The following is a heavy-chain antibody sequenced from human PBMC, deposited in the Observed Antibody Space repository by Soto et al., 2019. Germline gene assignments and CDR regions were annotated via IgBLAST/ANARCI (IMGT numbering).Heavy chain of an antibody. V-gene: IGHV1-18*01. J-gene: IGHJ4*02. CDR2: INPYNGNT. CDR1: GYTFTSYA. Sequence: QVQLVQSGTEVKKPGASVKVSCKASGYTFTSYAISWVRQAPGQGLEWMGWINPYNGNTNYAQKLQGRVTMTTDTSRSTANMELRSLRADDTAVYYCAGDTAMALPDAWGQGTLVTVSS. D-gene: IGHD5-18*01. CDR3: AGDTAMALPDA.